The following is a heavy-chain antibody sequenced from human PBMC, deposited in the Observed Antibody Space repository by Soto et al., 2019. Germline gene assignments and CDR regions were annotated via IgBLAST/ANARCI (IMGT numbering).Heavy chain of an antibody. J-gene: IGHJ5*02. Sequence: SETLSLTCDVSGVSITSHYWNWIRQSPGMGLEWIGSTYFRGSANYNPSLKSRVTISLDTSKNQLSLTLSAVTAADSAVYYYARDLRSRGWFDPWGQGTLVTVSS. CDR2: TYFRGSA. V-gene: IGHV4-59*11. CDR3: ARDLRSRGWFDP. CDR1: GVSITSHY.